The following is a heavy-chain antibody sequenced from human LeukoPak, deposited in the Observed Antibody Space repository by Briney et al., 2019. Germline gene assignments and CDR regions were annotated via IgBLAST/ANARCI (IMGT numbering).Heavy chain of an antibody. CDR2: ISTYNGNT. Sequence: ASVKVSCKASGYTFTSHGITWVRQAPGQGLEWMGWISTYNGNTNYAQKLQGRVTMTTDTSTSTAYMELRSLRSDDTAVYYCARDLRYSSGWFASGMDVWGKGTTVTISS. CDR3: ARDLRYSSGWFASGMDV. D-gene: IGHD6-19*01. V-gene: IGHV1-18*04. CDR1: GYTFTSHG. J-gene: IGHJ6*03.